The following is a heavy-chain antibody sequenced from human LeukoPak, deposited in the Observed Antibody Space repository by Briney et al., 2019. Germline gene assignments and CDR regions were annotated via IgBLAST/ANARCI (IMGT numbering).Heavy chain of an antibody. D-gene: IGHD3-3*01. CDR1: GGSISSYY. Sequence: SETLSLTCTVSGGSISSYYWSWIRQPPGKGLEWIGYIYDSGSTKYSPSLKSRVTISVDTSQNQFSLKLSSVTAADTAVYYCARGAWRDFDYWGQGTLVTVSS. CDR3: ARGAWRDFDY. CDR2: IYDSGST. J-gene: IGHJ4*02. V-gene: IGHV4-59*01.